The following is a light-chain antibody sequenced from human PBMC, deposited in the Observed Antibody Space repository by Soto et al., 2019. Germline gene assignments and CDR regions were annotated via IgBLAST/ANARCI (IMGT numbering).Light chain of an antibody. CDR2: ATS. J-gene: IGKJ1*01. CDR3: QQYDSCPWT. Sequence: DIQMTQSPSTLSASVGGRVTITCRASQSINGWLAWYQQKPGKAPKLLIYATSSLQSGGPSRFSGSGSGTEFTLTISSLQPDDFAGYYCQQYDSCPWTFGQGTKVEIK. V-gene: IGKV1-5*01. CDR1: QSINGW.